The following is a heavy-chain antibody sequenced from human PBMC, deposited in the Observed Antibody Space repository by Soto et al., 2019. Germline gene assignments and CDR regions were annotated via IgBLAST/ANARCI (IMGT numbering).Heavy chain of an antibody. CDR1: GFTFSSYG. D-gene: IGHD2-8*01. J-gene: IGHJ4*02. Sequence: QVQLVESGGGVVQPGRSLRLSCAASGFTFSSYGMHWVRQAPGKGLEWVAVIWYDGSNKYYADSVKGRFTISRDNSKNTLYLQMNRLRAEDTAVYYCARDRCTNGVCYMGDWGQGTLVTVSS. V-gene: IGHV3-33*01. CDR3: ARDRCTNGVCYMGD. CDR2: IWYDGSNK.